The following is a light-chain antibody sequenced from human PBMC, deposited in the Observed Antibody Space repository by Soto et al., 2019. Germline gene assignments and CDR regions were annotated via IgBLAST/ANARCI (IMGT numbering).Light chain of an antibody. CDR3: QSYDSSLSGHVV. CDR1: SSNIGAGYD. CDR2: GNS. V-gene: IGLV1-40*01. J-gene: IGLJ2*01. Sequence: QAVVTQPPSVSGAPGQRVTISCTGSSSNIGAGYDVHWYQQLPGTAPKLLIYGNSNRPSGVPDRFSGSKSGTSASLAITGLQAEDEADYYCQSYDSSLSGHVVFGGGTQLTVL.